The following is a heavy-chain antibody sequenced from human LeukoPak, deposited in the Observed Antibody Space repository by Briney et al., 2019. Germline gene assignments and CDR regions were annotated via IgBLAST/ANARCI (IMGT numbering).Heavy chain of an antibody. CDR1: GFTFSDYY. J-gene: IGHJ5*02. CDR2: ISSSGSTI. Sequence: GGSLRLSCAASGFTFSDYYMSWIRQAPGKGLEWVSYISSSGSTIYYADSVKGRFTISRDNAKNSLYLQMNSLRAEDTAVYYCARVDSSSPRTGFDPWGQGTLVTVSS. D-gene: IGHD6-6*01. CDR3: ARVDSSSPRTGFDP. V-gene: IGHV3-11*01.